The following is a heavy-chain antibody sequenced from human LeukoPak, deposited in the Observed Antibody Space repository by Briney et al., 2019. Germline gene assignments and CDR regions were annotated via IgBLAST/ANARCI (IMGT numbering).Heavy chain of an antibody. CDR2: MNPNSGNT. J-gene: IGHJ4*02. CDR3: ARVGYYDSSGYYYGVPPN. V-gene: IGHV1-8*01. CDR1: GYTFTSYD. D-gene: IGHD3-22*01. Sequence: GASVKVSCKASGYTFTSYDINWVRQATGQGLEWTGWMNPNSGNTGYAQKFQGRVTMTRNTSISTAYMELSSLRSEDTAVYYCARVGYYDSSGYYYGVPPNWGQGTLVTVSS.